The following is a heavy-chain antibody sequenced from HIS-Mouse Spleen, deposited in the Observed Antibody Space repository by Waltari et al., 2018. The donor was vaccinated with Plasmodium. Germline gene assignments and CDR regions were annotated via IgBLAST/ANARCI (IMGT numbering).Heavy chain of an antibody. V-gene: IGHV4-34*01. D-gene: IGHD7-27*01. J-gene: IGHJ4*02. CDR2: INHSGST. CDR1: GGSFSGYY. Sequence: QVQLQQWGAGLLKPSETLSLTCAVYGGSFSGYYWSWIRQPPGKGLEWIGEINHSGSTNYNPSLKSRVTISVDTSKNQFSLKLSSETAADTAVYYCARVIPLGIPHFDYWGQGTLVTVSS. CDR3: ARVIPLGIPHFDY.